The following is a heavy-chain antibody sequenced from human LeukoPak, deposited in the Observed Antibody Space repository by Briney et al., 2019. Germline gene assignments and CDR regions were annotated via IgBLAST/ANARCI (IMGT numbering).Heavy chain of an antibody. Sequence: GSLRLSCAASGFTFSQYSMNWVRQAPGKGLEWVSHIRSSSETFYADSVKGRFTISRDNARNSLYLQMNNLRGEDTAIYYCARDAGNSGYGCDLWGQGTLVTVSS. CDR3: ARDAGNSGYGCDL. CDR2: IRSSSET. J-gene: IGHJ5*02. V-gene: IGHV3-48*01. CDR1: GFTFSQYS. D-gene: IGHD5-12*01.